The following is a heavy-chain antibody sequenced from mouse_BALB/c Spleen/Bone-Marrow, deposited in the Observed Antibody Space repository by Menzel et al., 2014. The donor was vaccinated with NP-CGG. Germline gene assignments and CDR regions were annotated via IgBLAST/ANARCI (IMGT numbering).Heavy chain of an antibody. J-gene: IGHJ4*01. Sequence: EVQLVESGGGLVQPKGSLKLSCAASGFTFNIYAMNWVRRAPRKGLEWVARISSKSTNYTTCYADSVKDRFTISSDDSQSMLYLQMNSLKTEDTAIYYCVRQDYDYPMDYWGQGTSVTVSS. D-gene: IGHD2-4*01. CDR3: VRQDYDYPMDY. CDR1: GFTFNIYA. V-gene: IGHV10-1*01. CDR2: ISSKSTNYTT.